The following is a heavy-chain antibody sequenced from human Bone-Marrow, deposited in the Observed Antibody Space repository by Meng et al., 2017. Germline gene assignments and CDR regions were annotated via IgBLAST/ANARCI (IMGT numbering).Heavy chain of an antibody. V-gene: IGHV1-2*02. J-gene: IGHJ6*02. CDR2: IKPNSGGT. CDR1: GYTFTGYY. CDR3: ARDHASSTSCEWADCGMDD. D-gene: IGHD2-2*01. Sequence: ASVKISCKASGYTFTGYYMHWVRQAPGQGLEWMGWIKPNSGGTNYAQKFQGRGTMTRDKSISTAYMELSRLRSDDTAEYYCARDHASSTSCEWADCGMDDWGQGTMVTVSS.